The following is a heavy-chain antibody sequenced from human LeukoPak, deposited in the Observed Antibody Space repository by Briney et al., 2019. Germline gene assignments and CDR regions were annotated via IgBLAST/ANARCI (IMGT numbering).Heavy chain of an antibody. Sequence: SETLSLTCAVSGYSISSGYYWGWIRQPPGKGLEWIGSIYHSGSTYYNPSLKSRVTISVDTSKNQFPLKLSSVTAADTAVYYCARHEGRPPINWFDPWGQGTLVTVSS. D-gene: IGHD3-10*01. CDR2: IYHSGST. CDR1: GYSISSGYY. V-gene: IGHV4-38-2*01. J-gene: IGHJ5*02. CDR3: ARHEGRPPINWFDP.